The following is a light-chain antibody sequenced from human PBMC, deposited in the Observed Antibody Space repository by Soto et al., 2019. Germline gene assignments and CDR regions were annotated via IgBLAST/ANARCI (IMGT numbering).Light chain of an antibody. CDR1: QSISSY. Sequence: DIQMTQSPSSLSASVGDRVTITCRASQSISSYLNWYQQKQGKAPKLLIYAESSLQSGVPSRFSGSGSGTDFTLTISSLQPEDFATYYCQQSYSTPPITFGQGTRLEIK. V-gene: IGKV1-39*01. CDR2: AES. CDR3: QQSYSTPPIT. J-gene: IGKJ5*01.